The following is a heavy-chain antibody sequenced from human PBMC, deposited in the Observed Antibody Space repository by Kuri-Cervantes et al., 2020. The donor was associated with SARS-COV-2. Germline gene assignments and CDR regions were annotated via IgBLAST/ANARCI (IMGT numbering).Heavy chain of an antibody. CDR1: GGSISSYY. CDR2: IYTSGST. D-gene: IGHD1-26*01. J-gene: IGHJ4*02. Sequence: SETLSLTCTVSGGSISSYYWSWIRQPAGKGLEWIGRIYTSGSTNYNPSLKSRVTISVDTSKNQFSLKLSSVTAADTAVYYCARHFGGSRTLSFDYWGQGTLVTVSS. CDR3: ARHFGGSRTLSFDY. V-gene: IGHV4-4*07.